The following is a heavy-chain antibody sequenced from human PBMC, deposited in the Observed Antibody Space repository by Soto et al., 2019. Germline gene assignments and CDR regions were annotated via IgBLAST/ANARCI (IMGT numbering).Heavy chain of an antibody. J-gene: IGHJ4*02. CDR1: GFTFSSYA. V-gene: IGHV3-23*01. D-gene: IGHD6-19*01. Sequence: GGSLRLSCAASGFTFSSYAMSWVRQAPGKGLEWVSAISGSGGSTYYADSVKGRFTISRDNSRNTLYLQMNSLRAEDTAVYYCAKNLVAGEHEDNWGQGTLVTVSS. CDR2: ISGSGGST. CDR3: AKNLVAGEHEDN.